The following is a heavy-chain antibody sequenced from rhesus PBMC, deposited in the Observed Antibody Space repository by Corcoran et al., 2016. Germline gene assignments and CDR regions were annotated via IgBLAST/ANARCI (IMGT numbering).Heavy chain of an antibody. J-gene: IGHJ3*01. CDR1: GFTFSSYD. D-gene: IGHD4-23*01. Sequence: EVQLVESGGGLVQPGGSLRLSCAASGFTFSSYDMSWVRQARGKGLEWVSYFSYSGKTISYADSVKGRFTISRDNAKNSLSLQMNSLRAEDTAVYYCARRGVTTFAFDFWGQGLRVTVSS. CDR3: ARRGVTTFAFDF. V-gene: IGHV3-136*01. CDR2: FSYSGKTI.